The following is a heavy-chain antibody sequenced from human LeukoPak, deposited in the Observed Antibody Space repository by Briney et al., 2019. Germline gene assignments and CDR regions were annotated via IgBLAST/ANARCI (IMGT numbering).Heavy chain of an antibody. CDR3: ARDRMGAILYFDS. D-gene: IGHD1-26*01. CDR1: GFTFSSYW. V-gene: IGHV3-74*01. J-gene: IGHJ4*02. Sequence: GGSLRLSCAASGFTFSSYWMHWVRQTPGKGLVWVSRLKSDGSSTSYADSVKGRFTISRENAKNTLYLQVNSLRAEDTAVYYCARDRMGAILYFDSWGQGTLVTVSS. CDR2: LKSDGSST.